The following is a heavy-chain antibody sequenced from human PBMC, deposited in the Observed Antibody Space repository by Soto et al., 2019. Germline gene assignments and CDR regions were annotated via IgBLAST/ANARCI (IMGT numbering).Heavy chain of an antibody. CDR2: ISYDGSNK. J-gene: IGHJ6*02. Sequence: QVQLVESGGGVVQPGRSLRLSCAASGFTFSSYGMHWVRQAPGKGLEWVAIISYDGSNKYYADSVKGRFTISRDTSKNTLFLQMNSVRAEDTAVYYCAKAGQAMVRFGGSEYYGMDVWGQGTTVTVSS. D-gene: IGHD5-18*01. V-gene: IGHV3-30*18. CDR1: GFTFSSYG. CDR3: AKAGQAMVRFGGSEYYGMDV.